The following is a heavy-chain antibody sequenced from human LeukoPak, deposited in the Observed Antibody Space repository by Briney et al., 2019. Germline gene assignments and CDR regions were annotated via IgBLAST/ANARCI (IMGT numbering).Heavy chain of an antibody. CDR2: IYYSGST. D-gene: IGHD2-2*01. Sequence: SQTLSLTCTVSGGSISSGDYYWSWIRQPPGKGLEWIGYIYYSGSTYYNPSLKSRVTISVDTSKNQFSLKLSSVTAADTAVYYCARVPDCSSTSCYWETYYYYYMDVWGKGTTVTVSS. CDR3: ARVPDCSSTSCYWETYYYYYMDV. V-gene: IGHV4-30-4*08. CDR1: GGSISSGDYY. J-gene: IGHJ6*03.